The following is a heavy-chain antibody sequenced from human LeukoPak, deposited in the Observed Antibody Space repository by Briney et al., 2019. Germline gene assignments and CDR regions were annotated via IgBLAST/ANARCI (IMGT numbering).Heavy chain of an antibody. CDR3: ARYYGSGMYFTDY. CDR2: ISYDGSNK. D-gene: IGHD3-10*01. J-gene: IGHJ4*02. CDR1: GFTFSSYA. V-gene: IGHV3-30*14. Sequence: GGSLRLSCAASGFTFSSYAMHWVRQAPGKGLEWVAVISYDGSNKYYADSVKGRFTISRDNSKNTLYLHMNSLRAEDTAVYYCARYYGSGMYFTDYWGQGTLVTVSS.